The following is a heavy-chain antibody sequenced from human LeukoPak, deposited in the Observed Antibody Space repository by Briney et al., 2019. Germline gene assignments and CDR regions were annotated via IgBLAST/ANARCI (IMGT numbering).Heavy chain of an antibody. CDR3: AKAYYYGSGRSLGGGDYYYGMDV. V-gene: IGHV3-43D*04. Sequence: GGSLRLSCAASGFTFDDYAMHWVRQAPGKGLEWVSLISWDGGSTYYADSVKGRFTISRDNSKNSLYLQMNSLRAEDTALYYCAKAYYYGSGRSLGGGDYYYGMDVWGKGTTVTVSS. D-gene: IGHD3-10*01. J-gene: IGHJ6*04. CDR1: GFTFDDYA. CDR2: ISWDGGST.